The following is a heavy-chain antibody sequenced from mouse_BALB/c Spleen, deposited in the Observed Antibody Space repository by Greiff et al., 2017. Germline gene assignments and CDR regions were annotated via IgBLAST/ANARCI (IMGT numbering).Heavy chain of an antibody. J-gene: IGHJ3*01. CDR3: ASPDLPADGFAY. CDR1: GYSFTSYY. CDR2: IDPFNGGT. D-gene: IGHD2-1*01. V-gene: IGHV1S135*01. Sequence: VQLQQSGPELMKPGASVKISCKASGYSFTSYYMHRVKQSHGKSLEWIGYIDPFNGGTSYNQKFKGKATLTVDKSSSTAYMHLSSLTSEDSAVYYCASPDLPADGFAYWGQGTLVTVSA.